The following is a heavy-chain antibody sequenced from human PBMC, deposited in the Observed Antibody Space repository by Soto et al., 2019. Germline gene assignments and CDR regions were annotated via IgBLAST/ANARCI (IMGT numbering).Heavy chain of an antibody. V-gene: IGHV1-2*04. CDR3: AIQRSGVVY. J-gene: IGHJ4*02. CDR2: INPNNGGT. D-gene: IGHD2-15*01. Sequence: QVHLVQSGAEVKKPGASVKVSCKASGYSFTANSMHWVRQAPGQGLEWMGWINPNNGGTNYARKFQGWVTMTRDTSISTAYMDLTRLKSDATAVYYGAIQRSGVVYWGQGTLVTVSS. CDR1: GYSFTANS.